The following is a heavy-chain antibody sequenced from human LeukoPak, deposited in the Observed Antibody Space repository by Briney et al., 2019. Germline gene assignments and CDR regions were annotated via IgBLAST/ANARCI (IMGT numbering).Heavy chain of an antibody. CDR3: ARSIGLTGGGVDV. CDR1: GFTFGDYN. D-gene: IGHD3-9*01. CDR2: ITNGGSTI. Sequence: GGSLRLSCAASGFTFGDYNMNWVRQAPGKGLEWVSYITNGGSTIHHADSVKGRFTISRDNAKKTLYLQMNSLRAEDTAVYYCARSIGLTGGGVDVWGQGTTVTVSS. J-gene: IGHJ6*02. V-gene: IGHV3-11*01.